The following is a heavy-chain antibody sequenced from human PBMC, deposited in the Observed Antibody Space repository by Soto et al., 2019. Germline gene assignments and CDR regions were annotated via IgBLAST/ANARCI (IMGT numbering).Heavy chain of an antibody. D-gene: IGHD1-1*01. CDR1: GFTFSSYW. J-gene: IGHJ3*02. Sequence: RRLSCAASGFTFSSYWMHWVRQAPGKGLVWVSRINSDGSSTSYADSVKGRFTISRDNAKNTLYLQMNSLRAEDTAVYYCARVNDYFNAFGIGGQGTMVTVSS. V-gene: IGHV3-74*01. CDR3: ARVNDYFNAFGI. CDR2: INSDGSST.